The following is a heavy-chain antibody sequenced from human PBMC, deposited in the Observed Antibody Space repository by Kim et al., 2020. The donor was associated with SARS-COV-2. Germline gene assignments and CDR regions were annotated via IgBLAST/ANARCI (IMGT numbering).Heavy chain of an antibody. D-gene: IGHD5-12*01. Sequence: GGSLRLSCATSGFTFSNFAMTWVRQAPGKGLEWVSSIYSDVTTTRYADSARGRFTISIEKANNILYLQMDSLRGEDTAIYYCAKGIGAYDDYLDEWGQG. CDR1: GFTFSNFA. V-gene: IGHV3-23*03. J-gene: IGHJ4*02. CDR3: AKGIGAYDDYLDE. CDR2: IYSDVTTT.